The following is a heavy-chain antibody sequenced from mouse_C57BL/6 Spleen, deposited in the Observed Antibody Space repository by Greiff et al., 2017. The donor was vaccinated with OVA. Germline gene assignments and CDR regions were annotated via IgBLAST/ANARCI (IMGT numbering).Heavy chain of an antibody. J-gene: IGHJ2*01. CDR1: GYSITSGYY. CDR2: ISYDGSN. CDR3: ARVDWDENYFDY. Sequence: EVKLQESGPGLVKPSQSLSLTCSVTGYSITSGYYWNWIRQFPGNKLEWMGYISYDGSNNYNPSLKNRISITRDTFKNQFFLKLNSVTTEDTATYYCARVDWDENYFDYWGQGTTLTVSS. D-gene: IGHD4-1*01. V-gene: IGHV3-6*01.